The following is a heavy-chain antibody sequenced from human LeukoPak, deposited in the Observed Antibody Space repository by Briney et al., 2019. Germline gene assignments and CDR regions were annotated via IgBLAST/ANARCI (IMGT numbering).Heavy chain of an antibody. Sequence: TGGSLRLSCSASGFTFSRYAMHWVRQAPGKGLEYVSAISSNGGSTYYADSVKGRFAISRDNSRNTLHLQMSSLRVEDTAVYYCVKDSSSGSYFDYWGQGTLVTVSS. D-gene: IGHD3-10*01. V-gene: IGHV3-64D*06. CDR3: VKDSSSGSYFDY. J-gene: IGHJ4*02. CDR2: ISSNGGST. CDR1: GFTFSRYA.